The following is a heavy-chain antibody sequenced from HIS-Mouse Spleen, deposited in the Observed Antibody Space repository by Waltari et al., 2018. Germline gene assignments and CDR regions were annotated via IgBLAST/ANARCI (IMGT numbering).Heavy chain of an antibody. CDR1: GGSISSSSYY. Sequence: QLQLQESGPGLVKPSETLSLTCTVSGGSISSSSYYWGWIRKPPGKGLEWIGSIYYSGSTYYNPSLKSRVTISVDTSKNQFSLKLSSVTAADTAVYYCAREIPYSSSWYDWYFDLWCRGTLVTVSS. D-gene: IGHD6-13*01. J-gene: IGHJ2*01. CDR3: AREIPYSSSWYDWYFDL. V-gene: IGHV4-39*07. CDR2: IYYSGST.